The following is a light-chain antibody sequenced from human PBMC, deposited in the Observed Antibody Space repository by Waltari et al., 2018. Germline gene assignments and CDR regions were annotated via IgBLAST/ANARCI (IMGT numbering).Light chain of an antibody. J-gene: IGLJ7*01. CDR1: SGSLARNH. CDR2: EDN. Sequence: NFMLTHPHSVSESPGKTVTISCTRSSGSLARNHVQCYQQRPGSAPTTVIYEDNQRPSGVPDRFSGSIDSSSNSASLTISGLKTEDEADYYCQSYDSSSPAVFGGGTQLTVL. CDR3: QSYDSSSPAV. V-gene: IGLV6-57*03.